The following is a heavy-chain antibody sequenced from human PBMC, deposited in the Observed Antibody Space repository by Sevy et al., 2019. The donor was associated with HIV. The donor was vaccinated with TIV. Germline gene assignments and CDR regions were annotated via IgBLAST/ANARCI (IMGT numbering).Heavy chain of an antibody. CDR2: INPNDGGT. V-gene: IGHV1-46*01. J-gene: IGHJ4*02. Sequence: ASVKVSCEASGYTFIKYHMHWVRQAPGQGLEWMGIINPNDGGTTYAQKFQGRVTMTRDTSTTTVYMELTSLRSEDTAVYSCARGSSGSQPFDYWGQGTLVTVSS. CDR1: GYTFIKYH. D-gene: IGHD5-12*01. CDR3: ARGSSGSQPFDY.